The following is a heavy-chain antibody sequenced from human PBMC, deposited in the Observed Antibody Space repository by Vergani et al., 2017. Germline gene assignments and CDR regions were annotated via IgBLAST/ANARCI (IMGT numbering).Heavy chain of an antibody. CDR1: GFTFSSYA. D-gene: IGHD6-13*01. Sequence: EVQLLESGGGLVQPGGSLRLSCAASGFTFSSYAMSWVRQAPGKGLEWVSAISGSGGSTYYADSVKGRFTISIDNSKNTLYLQMNSLRAEDTAVYYCAKEGRQQQPTPYYYYGMDVWGQGTTVTVSS. CDR3: AKEGRQQQPTPYYYYGMDV. J-gene: IGHJ6*02. CDR2: ISGSGGST. V-gene: IGHV3-23*01.